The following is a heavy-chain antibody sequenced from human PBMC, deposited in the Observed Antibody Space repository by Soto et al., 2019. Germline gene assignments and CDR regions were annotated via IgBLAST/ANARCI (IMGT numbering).Heavy chain of an antibody. J-gene: IGHJ4*02. V-gene: IGHV4-61*01. CDR2: IYYSGKT. Sequence: PSETLSLTCTVSGGSVSSGSYYWSWIRQPPGKGLEWIGYIYYSGKTHYNPSLKSRATISVDRSRNQFSLQVTSVTAADTAVYYCAKNLPRTGRFDYWGQGTVVTVSS. CDR1: GGSVSSGSYY. CDR3: AKNLPRTGRFDY.